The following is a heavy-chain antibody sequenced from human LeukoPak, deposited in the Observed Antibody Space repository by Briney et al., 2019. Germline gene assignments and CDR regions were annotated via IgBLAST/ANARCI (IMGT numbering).Heavy chain of an antibody. V-gene: IGHV3-30*02. J-gene: IGHJ3*02. D-gene: IGHD6-19*01. CDR1: GFTFSSYG. Sequence: GGSLRLSCAASGFTFSSYGMHWVRQAPGKGLEWVAFIRYDGSNKYYADSVKGRFTISRDNSKNTLYLQMNSLRAEDTAVYYCAKVLGSSGWGGFDIWGQGTMVTVSS. CDR3: AKVLGSSGWGGFDI. CDR2: IRYDGSNK.